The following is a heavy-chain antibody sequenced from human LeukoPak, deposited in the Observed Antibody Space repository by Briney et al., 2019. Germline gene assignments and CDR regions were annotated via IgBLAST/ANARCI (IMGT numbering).Heavy chain of an antibody. Sequence: ASVKVSCKASGGTFSSYAISWVRQAPGQGLEWMGGIIPIFGTANYAQKFQGRVTITTDESTSTAYMELSSLRSEDTAVYYCARDYTIFGVVIRENWGQGTLATVSS. CDR1: GGTFSSYA. CDR2: IIPIFGTA. D-gene: IGHD3-3*01. J-gene: IGHJ4*02. CDR3: ARDYTIFGVVIREN. V-gene: IGHV1-69*05.